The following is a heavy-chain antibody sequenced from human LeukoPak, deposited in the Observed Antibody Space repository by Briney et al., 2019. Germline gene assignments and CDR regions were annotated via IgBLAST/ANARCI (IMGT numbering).Heavy chain of an antibody. CDR1: GGSISSYY. J-gene: IGHJ6*02. CDR3: ARGGYSSSWSLSMDV. CDR2: IYYSGST. Sequence: SETLSLTCTVSGGSISSYYWTWIRQTPGKELEWIGYIYYSGSTTYNPSLKSRVSISVDTSRNQLSLMLTSVTAADTAVYYCARGGYSSSWSLSMDVWGQGTTVTVSS. V-gene: IGHV4-59*12. D-gene: IGHD6-13*01.